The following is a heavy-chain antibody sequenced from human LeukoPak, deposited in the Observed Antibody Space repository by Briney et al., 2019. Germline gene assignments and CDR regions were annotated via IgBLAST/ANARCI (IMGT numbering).Heavy chain of an antibody. CDR3: ARRGIAVAGTRYYFDY. CDR1: GFTVSSNY. D-gene: IGHD6-19*01. J-gene: IGHJ4*02. V-gene: IGHV3-66*01. CDR2: IYSGGST. Sequence: PGGSLRLSCAASGFTVSSNYMSWVRQAPGKGLEWVSVIYSGGSTYYADSVKGRFTISRDNSKNTLYLQMNSLRAEDTAVYYCARRGIAVAGTRYYFDYWGQGTLVTVSS.